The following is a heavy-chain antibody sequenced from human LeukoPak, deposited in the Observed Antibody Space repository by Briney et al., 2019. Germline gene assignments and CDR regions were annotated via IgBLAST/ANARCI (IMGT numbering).Heavy chain of an antibody. D-gene: IGHD6-19*01. V-gene: IGHV4-4*02. CDR3: ASRIAVAGPGR. Sequence: SERLSLTCAVSGGSISSSNWWSWVRQPPGKGLEWIGEIYHSGSTNYNQSLKSRVTISVDKSKNQFSLKLSSVTAADTAVYYCASRIAVAGPGRWGQGTLVPVSS. CDR1: GGSISSSNW. J-gene: IGHJ4*02. CDR2: IYHSGST.